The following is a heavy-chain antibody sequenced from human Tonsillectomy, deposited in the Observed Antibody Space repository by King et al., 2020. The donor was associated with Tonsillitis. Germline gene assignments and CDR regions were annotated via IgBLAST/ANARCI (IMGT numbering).Heavy chain of an antibody. J-gene: IGHJ4*02. V-gene: IGHV3-21*01. CDR3: AKGDVGADDY. D-gene: IGHD1-26*01. CDR2: ISSSSSYI. Sequence: VQLVESGGGLVKPGGSLRLSCAASGFTFSSYSMNWVRQAPGKGLEWVSSISSSSSYIYYADSVKGRFTITRDNAKNSLYLQMNSLRAEDTAVYYCAKGDVGADDYWGQGTLVTVSS. CDR1: GFTFSSYS.